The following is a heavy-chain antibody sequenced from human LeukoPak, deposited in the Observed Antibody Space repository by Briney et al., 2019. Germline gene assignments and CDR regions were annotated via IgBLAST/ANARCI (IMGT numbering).Heavy chain of an antibody. CDR2: ISGSGGST. Sequence: GGSLRLSCAASGFTFSSYAMSWVRQAPGKGLEWVSAISGSGGSTYYADSVKGRFTISRDNSKNTLYLQMNSLRAEDTAVYYCAKVGDVLRYFDWLMYYFDYWGQGTLVTVSS. CDR1: GFTFSSYA. CDR3: AKVGDVLRYFDWLMYYFDY. J-gene: IGHJ4*02. V-gene: IGHV3-23*01. D-gene: IGHD3-9*01.